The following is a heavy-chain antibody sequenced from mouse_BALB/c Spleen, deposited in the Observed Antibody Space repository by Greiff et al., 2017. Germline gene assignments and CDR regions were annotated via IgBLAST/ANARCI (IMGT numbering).Heavy chain of an antibody. J-gene: IGHJ3*01. CDR3: ARALFITTATPFAY. D-gene: IGHD1-2*01. Sequence: EVHLVESGGGLVQPGGSRKLSCAASGFTFSDYGMAWVRQAPGKGPEWVAFISNLAYSIYYADTVTGRFTISRENAKNTLYLEMSSLRSEDTAMYYCARALFITTATPFAYWGQGTLVTVSA. CDR2: ISNLAYSI. CDR1: GFTFSDYG. V-gene: IGHV5-15*02.